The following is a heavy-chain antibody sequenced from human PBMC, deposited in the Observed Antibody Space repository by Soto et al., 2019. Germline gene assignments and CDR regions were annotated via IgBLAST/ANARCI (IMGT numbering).Heavy chain of an antibody. CDR1: GFTFSSYW. CDR3: ARSLGYASY. D-gene: IGHD2-15*01. V-gene: IGHV3-7*01. Sequence: EVQLVESGGGLVQPGGSLRLSCAASGFTFSSYWMSWVRQAPGKGLEWVASIKENGSEKDYVDSVKGRFTISRDNAKNSLYLQMNSLRAEDTAMYYSARSLGYASYWGQGTLVTVSS. CDR2: IKENGSEK. J-gene: IGHJ4*02.